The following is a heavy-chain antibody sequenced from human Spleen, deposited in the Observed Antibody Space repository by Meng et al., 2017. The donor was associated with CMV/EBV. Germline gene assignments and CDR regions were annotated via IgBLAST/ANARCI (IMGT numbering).Heavy chain of an antibody. CDR1: GDSISSSRYY. CDR2: IYYSGNT. J-gene: IGHJ4*02. CDR3: ARMYYYDSSGYCDY. V-gene: IGHV4-39*07. Sequence: SETLSLTCIVSGDSISSSRYYWGWIRQPPGKGLEWIGSIYYSGNTYYKSSLKSRVTISVDTSKNQFSLKLTSVTAADTAVYYCARMYYYDSSGYCDYWGQGTLVTVSS. D-gene: IGHD3-22*01.